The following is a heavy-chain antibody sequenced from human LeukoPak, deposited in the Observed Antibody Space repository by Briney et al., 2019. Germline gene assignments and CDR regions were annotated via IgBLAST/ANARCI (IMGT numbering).Heavy chain of an antibody. CDR2: IKQDGSEK. CDR1: GFTFSSYW. J-gene: IGHJ3*02. CDR3: VKSAGKDGYRDVFDI. D-gene: IGHD5-24*01. Sequence: GGSLRLSCAASGFTFSSYWMSWVRQAPGKGLEWVANIKQDGSEKYYVDPVKGRFTISRDIFKNTLYLQMNSLRAEDTAVYHCVKSAGKDGYRDVFDIWGQGTVVTVSS. V-gene: IGHV3-7*03.